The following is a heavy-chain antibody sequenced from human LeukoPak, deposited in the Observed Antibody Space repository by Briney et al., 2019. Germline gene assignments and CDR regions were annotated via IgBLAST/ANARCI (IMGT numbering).Heavy chain of an antibody. V-gene: IGHV5-51*01. J-gene: IGHJ4*02. D-gene: IGHD1-26*01. CDR2: IYPSDSDN. CDR3: TIRYSGSYNDY. Sequence: GESLKISCKGSGYSFTNYWIGWVRQMPGKGLEWMGIIYPSDSDNRYSTSFQGQVTISADKSIGTAYLQWSSVNASDAAMYYCTIRYSGSYNDYWGQGTLVTVSS. CDR1: GYSFTNYW.